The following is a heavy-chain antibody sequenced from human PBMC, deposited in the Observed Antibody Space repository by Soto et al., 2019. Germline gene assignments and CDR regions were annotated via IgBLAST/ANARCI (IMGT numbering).Heavy chain of an antibody. J-gene: IGHJ6*02. D-gene: IGHD4-17*01. Sequence: XETLSLTCLVAGFPISSPYSWGWIRQPPVKGLEWIGSISHTGTTSYSPSLTSRVSISVDTSKNQVSLKLTSVTAADTAVYFCARVTMVIRDSDHFGVDVWGHGTTVTVSS. CDR3: ARVTMVIRDSDHFGVDV. V-gene: IGHV4-38-2*02. CDR1: GFPISSPYS. CDR2: ISHTGTT.